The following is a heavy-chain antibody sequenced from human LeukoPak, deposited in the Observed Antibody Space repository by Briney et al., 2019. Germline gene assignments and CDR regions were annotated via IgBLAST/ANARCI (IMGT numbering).Heavy chain of an antibody. CDR1: GLTVSSNY. D-gene: IGHD2-15*01. J-gene: IGHJ4*02. Sequence: GGSLRLSCAASGLTVSSNYMSWVRQAPGKGLEWVSVIYSGGSAYYADSLKGRFTISRDNSKNTLYLQMNSLRAEDTAVYYCARVIQSLLLKGYFDYGGQGTLVTVSS. CDR2: IYSGGSA. CDR3: ARVIQSLLLKGYFDY. V-gene: IGHV3-53*01.